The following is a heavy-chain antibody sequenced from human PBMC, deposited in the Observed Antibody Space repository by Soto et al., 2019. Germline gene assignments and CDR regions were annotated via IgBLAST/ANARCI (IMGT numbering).Heavy chain of an antibody. Sequence: QVQLQQWGAGLLKPSETLSLTCAVYGGSFSGYYWSWIRQPPGKGLEWVGEINHSASTNYNPSLKSRVTISVDTSKNQFSLKLSSVTAADTAVYYCARNGVGDYGGNLPDDSWGQGTLVTVSS. CDR1: GGSFSGYY. CDR3: ARNGVGDYGGNLPDDS. J-gene: IGHJ4*02. D-gene: IGHD4-17*01. CDR2: INHSAST. V-gene: IGHV4-34*01.